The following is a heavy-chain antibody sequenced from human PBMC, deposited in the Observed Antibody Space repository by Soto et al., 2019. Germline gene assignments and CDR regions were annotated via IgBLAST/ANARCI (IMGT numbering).Heavy chain of an antibody. J-gene: IGHJ6*02. Sequence: QVQLVQSGAEVKKPGSSVKVSCKASGGTFSSYVINWVRQAPGQGLEWMGGIIPIFGTADYAQKFQGRVTITADQSTSTAYMELSSLRSEDTAVYYCAQCLLGVNYYYGMDVWGQGTTVTVSS. V-gene: IGHV1-69*12. CDR2: IIPIFGTA. CDR1: GGTFSSYV. D-gene: IGHD3-16*01. CDR3: AQCLLGVNYYYGMDV.